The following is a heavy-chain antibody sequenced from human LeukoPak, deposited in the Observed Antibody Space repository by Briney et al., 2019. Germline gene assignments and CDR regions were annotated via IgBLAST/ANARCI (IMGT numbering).Heavy chain of an antibody. D-gene: IGHD6-25*01. V-gene: IGHV3-64*01. J-gene: IGHJ1*01. CDR1: GFTFSSYA. CDR3: ARGYAAFILNAEYFQH. CDR2: ISSNGGST. Sequence: GGSLRLSCAASGFTFSSYAMHWVRQAPGKGLEYVSAISSNGGSTYYANSVKGRFTISRDNSKNTLYLQMGSLRAEDMAVYYCARGYAAFILNAEYFQHWGQGTLVTVSS.